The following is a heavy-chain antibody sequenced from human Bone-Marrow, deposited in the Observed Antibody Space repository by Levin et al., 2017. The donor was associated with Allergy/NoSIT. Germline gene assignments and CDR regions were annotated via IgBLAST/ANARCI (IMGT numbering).Heavy chain of an antibody. CDR2: IYYSGTT. D-gene: IGHD5-18*01. V-gene: IGHV4-59*01. J-gene: IGHJ4*02. CDR1: GGSISNYY. CDR3: ARMGDTAMADPFDY. Sequence: GSLRLSCTVSGGSISNYYWSWIRQPPGKGLEWIGYIYYSGTTNYNPSLKSRVTISVDTSKSQFSLKLTSVTAADTAIYYCARMGDTAMADPFDYWGQGTLVTVSS.